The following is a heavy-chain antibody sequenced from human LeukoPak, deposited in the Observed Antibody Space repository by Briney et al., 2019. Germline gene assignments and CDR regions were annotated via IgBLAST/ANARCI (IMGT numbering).Heavy chain of an antibody. CDR2: ISAYNGNT. D-gene: IGHD1-20*01. Sequence: GESLKISCKGSGYTFTSYGISWVRQAPGQGLEWMGWISAYNGNTNYAQKLQGRVTMTTDTSTSTAYMELRSLRSDDTAVYYCARVSGSRGFDYWGQGTLVTVSS. J-gene: IGHJ4*02. CDR1: GYTFTSYG. CDR3: ARVSGSRGFDY. V-gene: IGHV1-18*01.